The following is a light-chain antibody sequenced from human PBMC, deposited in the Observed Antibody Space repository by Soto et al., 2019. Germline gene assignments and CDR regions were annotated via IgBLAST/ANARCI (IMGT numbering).Light chain of an antibody. V-gene: IGLV2-8*01. J-gene: IGLJ2*01. CDR3: SSYAGSILV. CDR2: EVS. Sequence: QSALTQPPSASGSPGQSVTISCTGTSSDVGGYKYVSWYQQHPGKAPKLMIHEVSKRPSGVPDRFSGSKSGNTASLTVSGLQAEDEADYYCSSYAGSILVFGGGTKLTVL. CDR1: SSDVGGYKY.